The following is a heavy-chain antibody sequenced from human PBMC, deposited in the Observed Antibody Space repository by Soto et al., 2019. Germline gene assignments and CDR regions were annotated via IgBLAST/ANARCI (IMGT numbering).Heavy chain of an antibody. D-gene: IGHD2-15*01. CDR1: GGSISSYY. V-gene: IGHV4-59*01. J-gene: IGHJ4*02. CDR3: ARVKFVVVGTYYFDY. Sequence: QVQLQESGPGLVKPSETLSLTCTVSGGSISSYYWSWIRQPPGKGLEWIGYIYYSGSTNYNPALKSRVTISVDTSKNQFSLKLSSVTAADTAVYYCARVKFVVVGTYYFDYWGQGTLVTVSS. CDR2: IYYSGST.